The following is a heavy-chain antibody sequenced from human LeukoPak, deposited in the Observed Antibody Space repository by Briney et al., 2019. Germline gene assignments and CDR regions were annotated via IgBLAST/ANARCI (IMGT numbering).Heavy chain of an antibody. CDR2: IYTNGGI. CDR1: GGSISSSY. CDR3: AKTRSSPSWFDP. V-gene: IGHV4-4*07. Sequence: SETLSLTCTVSGGSISSSYWSWIRQPAGKGLEWIGRIYTNGGINYNPSLKSRVTISFDKSQNQLSLRLSSVTAADTAVYYCAKTRSSPSWFDPWGQGALVTVSS. J-gene: IGHJ5*02.